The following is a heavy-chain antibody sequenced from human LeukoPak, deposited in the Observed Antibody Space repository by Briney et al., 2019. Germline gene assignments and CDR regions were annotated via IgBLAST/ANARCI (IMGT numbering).Heavy chain of an antibody. V-gene: IGHV3-74*01. CDR1: GFIFSSYW. J-gene: IGHJ4*02. CDR2: ISTDGYTT. CDR3: VVGGSPGY. D-gene: IGHD2-15*01. Sequence: SGGSLRLSCAASGFIFSSYWMHWVRQAPRKGLVWVSRISTDGYTTDYADFVQGRFTASRDNTKNTWSLEMNSLRAEDTAVYYCVVGGSPGYWGQGTLVTVSS.